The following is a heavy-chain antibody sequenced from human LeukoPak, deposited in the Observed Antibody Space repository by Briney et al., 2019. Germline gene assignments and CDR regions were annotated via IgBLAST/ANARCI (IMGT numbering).Heavy chain of an antibody. V-gene: IGHV3-64*01. CDR3: ARWTAARTLDY. J-gene: IGHJ4*02. CDR1: GFNFIDHA. CDR2: LSSNGGTT. D-gene: IGHD6-6*01. Sequence: GGSLRLSCVGSGFNFIDHAMHWVRQAPGKGLEYVSGLSSNGGTTYYVNSVKDRFTISRDNSKNTLYLHMGSLRVEDMAVYYCARWTAARTLDYWGQGTLVTVSS.